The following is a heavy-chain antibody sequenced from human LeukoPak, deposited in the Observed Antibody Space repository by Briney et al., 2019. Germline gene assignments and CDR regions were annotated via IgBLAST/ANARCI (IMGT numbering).Heavy chain of an antibody. CDR1: GGSISSSSYY. V-gene: IGHV4-39*06. J-gene: IGHJ4*02. CDR3: ARSVQWLAFDY. D-gene: IGHD6-19*01. Sequence: PSETLSLTCTVSGGSISSSSYYWGWIRQPPGKGLEWIGSIYYSGSTYYNPSLKRRVTISVDTSKNQFTLKLSSVTAADTAVYYCARSVQWLAFDYWGQGTLVTVSS. CDR2: IYYSGST.